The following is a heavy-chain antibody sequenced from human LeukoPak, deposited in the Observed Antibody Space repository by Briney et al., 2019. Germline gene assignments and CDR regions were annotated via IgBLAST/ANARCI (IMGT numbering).Heavy chain of an antibody. Sequence: GGSLRLSCAASGFTFDDYAMHWVRQAPGKGLEWVSGISWNSGSIGYADSVKGRFTISRDNAKNSLYLQMNSLRAEDTAVYYCARDPRGYSYAVDYWGQGTLVTVSS. D-gene: IGHD5-18*01. CDR1: GFTFDDYA. CDR3: ARDPRGYSYAVDY. CDR2: ISWNSGSI. J-gene: IGHJ4*02. V-gene: IGHV3-9*01.